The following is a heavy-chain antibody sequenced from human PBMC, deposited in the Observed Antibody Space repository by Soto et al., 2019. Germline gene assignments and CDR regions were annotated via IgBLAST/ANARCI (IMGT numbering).Heavy chain of an antibody. Sequence: SGPTLVKPTQTLTLTCTFSGFSLSTNGVAVGWIRQPPGKALEWLALIYWDDDQRYSPSLKGRVTITKDTSKNQVVLTLTNVAPVDTATYYCAHNYELQFSSGAFDIWGQGTMVTVSS. CDR3: AHNYELQFSSGAFDI. CDR2: IYWDDDQ. J-gene: IGHJ3*02. D-gene: IGHD4-17*01. V-gene: IGHV2-5*02. CDR1: GFSLSTNGVA.